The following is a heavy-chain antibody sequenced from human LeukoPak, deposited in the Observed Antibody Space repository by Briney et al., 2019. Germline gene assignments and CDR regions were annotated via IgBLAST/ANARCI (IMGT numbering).Heavy chain of an antibody. Sequence: GGSLRLSCTASGFTFSSHVINWVRQAPGKGLEWVSSLSGTSRYTYVADSLKGRFIISRDNAKNSVFLQINSLREEDTAVYYCARDQVVSFGEPEYHMDVWGKGTTVTVSS. CDR3: ARDQVVSFGEPEYHMDV. D-gene: IGHD3-10*01. V-gene: IGHV3-21*01. CDR1: GFTFSSHV. J-gene: IGHJ6*03. CDR2: LSGTSRYT.